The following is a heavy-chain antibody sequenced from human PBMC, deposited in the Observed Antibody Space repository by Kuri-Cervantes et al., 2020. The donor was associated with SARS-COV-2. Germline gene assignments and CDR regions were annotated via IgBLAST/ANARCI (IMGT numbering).Heavy chain of an antibody. CDR1: GGTFSSYA. CDR2: IIPILGIA. V-gene: IGHV1-69*04. CDR3: ARDYCSSTSCYVSYYYYGMDV. D-gene: IGHD2-2*01. Sequence: SVKVSCKASGGTFSSYAISWVRQAPGQGLEWVGRIIPILGIANYAQKFQGRVTMTRDTSISTAYMELSRLRSDDTAVYYCARDYCSSTSCYVSYYYYGMDVWGQGTTVTVSS. J-gene: IGHJ6*02.